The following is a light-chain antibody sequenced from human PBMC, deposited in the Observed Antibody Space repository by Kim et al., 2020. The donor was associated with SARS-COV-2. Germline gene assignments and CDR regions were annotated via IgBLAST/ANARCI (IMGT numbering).Light chain of an antibody. CDR3: QQYYITPFT. CDR2: AAS. CDR1: QSIASH. Sequence: DIQLTQSPSSLSASVGDRVTITCRTTQSIASHLDWYQQKPGRAPQLLIYAASTLQGGVPSRFSGSGSETDFTLTISSLQPEDFATYFCQQYYITPFTFGPGTKVDIK. V-gene: IGKV1-39*01. J-gene: IGKJ3*01.